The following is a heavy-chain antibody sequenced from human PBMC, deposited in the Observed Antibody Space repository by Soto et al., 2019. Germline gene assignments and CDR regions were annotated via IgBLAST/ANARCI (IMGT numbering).Heavy chain of an antibody. V-gene: IGHV4-30-4*01. D-gene: IGHD5-18*01. CDR2: IYYSGST. J-gene: IGHJ5*02. CDR1: GGSISSGDYY. Sequence: QVQLQESGPGLVKPSQTLSLTCTVSGGSISSGDYYWSWIRQPPGKGLEWIGYIYYSGSTYYNPSLRSRVTISVDTSKNQFSLKLRSVTAADTAVYYCARASLRGYRYGPYHWFDPWGQGTLVTVSS. CDR3: ARASLRGYRYGPYHWFDP.